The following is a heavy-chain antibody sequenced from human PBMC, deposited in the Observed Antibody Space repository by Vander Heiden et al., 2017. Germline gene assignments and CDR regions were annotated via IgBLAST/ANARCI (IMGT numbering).Heavy chain of an antibody. CDR1: GFTFSSYS. CDR2: ISSSGNYI. V-gene: IGHV3-21*01. J-gene: IGHJ6*02. CDR3: ARDHVAAAAFYYYYVREV. D-gene: IGHD2-15*01. Sequence: EVQLVESGGGLVKPGGSLRLSCAASGFTFSSYSMNWVHQAPGKGLEWVSSISSSGNYIYYADSVRGRFTISRDNAKNSLYLQMKRLRAEDTAVYYCARDHVAAAAFYYYYVREVWGRGTKVNVSS.